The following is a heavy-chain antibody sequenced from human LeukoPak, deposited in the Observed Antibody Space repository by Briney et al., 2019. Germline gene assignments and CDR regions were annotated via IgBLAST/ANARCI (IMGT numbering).Heavy chain of an antibody. CDR1: GGSFSGYY. V-gene: IGHV4-34*01. CDR3: ARNPAYSSGWGDFDY. D-gene: IGHD6-19*01. CDR2: INHSGST. Sequence: PSETLSLTCAVSGGSFSGYYWSWIRQPPGKGLEWIGEINHSGSTNYNPSLKSRVTISVDTSKNQFSLKLSSVTAADTAGYYCARNPAYSSGWGDFDYWGQGTLVTVS. J-gene: IGHJ4*02.